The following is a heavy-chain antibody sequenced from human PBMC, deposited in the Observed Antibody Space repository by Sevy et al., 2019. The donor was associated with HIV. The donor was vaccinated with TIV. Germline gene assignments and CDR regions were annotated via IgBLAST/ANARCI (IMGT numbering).Heavy chain of an antibody. D-gene: IGHD2-21*01. V-gene: IGHV1-46*01. CDR2: INPSGGST. CDR3: ARGGALWQVAYGMDV. CDR1: GYSFMTYH. J-gene: IGHJ6*02. Sequence: APVKVSCKASGYSFMTYHMHWVRQAPGQGLEWMGIINPSGGSTSYAQKFQGRVTMTRDTSTSTVYMELSSLRSEDRAVYYCARGGALWQVAYGMDVWGQGTCVTVSS.